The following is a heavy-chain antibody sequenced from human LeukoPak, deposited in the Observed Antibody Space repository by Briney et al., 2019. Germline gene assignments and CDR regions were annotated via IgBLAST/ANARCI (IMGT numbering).Heavy chain of an antibody. D-gene: IGHD5-12*01. Sequence: SGTLSLTCAVSGGSISSSNWWSWVRQPPGKGLEWIGEIYHSGSTNYNPSLKSSVTISVDKSNNQFSLKVSSVTAADTAAYYCARQYSGYVDLWGQGTTVTVSS. CDR2: IYHSGST. J-gene: IGHJ3*01. CDR1: GGSISSSNW. V-gene: IGHV4-4*02. CDR3: ARQYSGYVDL.